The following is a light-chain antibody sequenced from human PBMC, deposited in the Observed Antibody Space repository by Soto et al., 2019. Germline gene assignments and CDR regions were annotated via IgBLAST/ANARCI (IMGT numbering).Light chain of an antibody. J-gene: IGLJ3*02. Sequence: QLVLTQSPSASASLGASVKLTCTLSSGHSSYAIAWHQQQPEKGPRYLMKLNSDGSHSKGDGIPDRFSGSSSGAERYLTISSLQSEDEADYYCHTWGTGIQGVFGGGTKVTVL. CDR2: LNSDGSH. CDR1: SGHSSYA. CDR3: HTWGTGIQGV. V-gene: IGLV4-69*01.